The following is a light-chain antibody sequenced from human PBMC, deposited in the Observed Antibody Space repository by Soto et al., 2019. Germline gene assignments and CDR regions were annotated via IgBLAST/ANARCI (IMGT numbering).Light chain of an antibody. CDR2: GAS. Sequence: EIVMTQSPATLSVSPGEGATLSCRASQSVSSKLAWYQQKPGQAPRLLIYGASTRATGTPARFSGSGSGTEFTLIISSLQSEDSAVYYCQQYNSWPWTFGQGTKVDIK. CDR1: QSVSSK. V-gene: IGKV3-15*01. J-gene: IGKJ1*01. CDR3: QQYNSWPWT.